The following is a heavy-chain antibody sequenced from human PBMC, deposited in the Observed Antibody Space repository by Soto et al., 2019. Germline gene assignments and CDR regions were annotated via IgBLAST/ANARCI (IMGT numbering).Heavy chain of an antibody. J-gene: IGHJ4*02. CDR3: ARGLVAVAGLDY. CDR2: IIPIFGTA. V-gene: IGHV1-69*01. D-gene: IGHD6-19*01. Sequence: QVQLVQSGAEVKKPGSSVKVSCKASGGTFSSYAISWVRQAPGQGLEWMGGIIPIFGTANYAQKFQGRVTFTADESTSTVYMELSSLRSEDPAVYYCARGLVAVAGLDYWGKGTLVSVSS. CDR1: GGTFSSYA.